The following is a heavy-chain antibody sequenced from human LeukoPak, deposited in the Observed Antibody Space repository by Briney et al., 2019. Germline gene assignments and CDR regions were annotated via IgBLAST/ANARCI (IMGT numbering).Heavy chain of an antibody. CDR3: ARVQSRLSWFDP. CDR1: GGSISSGTYH. CDR2: IYYSGST. J-gene: IGHJ5*02. Sequence: SETLSLTCTVSGGSISSGTYHWGWIRQPPGKGLEWIGSIYYSGSTYYNPSLRSRVTISVDTSKNQFSLRLGSVTAADTAVYYCARVQSRLSWFDPWGQGTLVTVSS. V-gene: IGHV4-39*07.